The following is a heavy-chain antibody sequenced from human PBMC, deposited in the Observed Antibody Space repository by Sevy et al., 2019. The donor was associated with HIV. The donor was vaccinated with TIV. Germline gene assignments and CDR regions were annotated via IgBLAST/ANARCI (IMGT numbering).Heavy chain of an antibody. J-gene: IGHJ4*02. Sequence: GGSLRLSCAASGFTFSSYSMNWVRQAPGKGLEWXSYISRGISGTMYYAESVKGRFTISRDIAKNSLYLQMNSLGAEDTAVYYCAREDRIAVGPGFDYWGQGTLVTVSS. CDR1: GFTFSSYS. CDR3: AREDRIAVGPGFDY. D-gene: IGHD6-19*01. CDR2: ISRGISGTM. V-gene: IGHV3-48*01.